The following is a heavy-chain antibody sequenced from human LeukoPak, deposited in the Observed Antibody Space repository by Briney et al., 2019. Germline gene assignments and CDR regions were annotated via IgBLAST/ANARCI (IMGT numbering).Heavy chain of an antibody. CDR3: ARGDYGGDYFDY. D-gene: IGHD4-23*01. J-gene: IGHJ4*03. CDR1: GFTFSAPY. Sequence: GGSLRLSCEVSGFTFSAPYMSWIRQAPGKRLEWVSSISSVSTYTNYADTVEGRFTISRDNAKNSLYLQMSSLRAEDTAVYYCARGDYGGDYFDYWGHGDLVTVSS. V-gene: IGHV3-11*05. CDR2: ISSVSTYT.